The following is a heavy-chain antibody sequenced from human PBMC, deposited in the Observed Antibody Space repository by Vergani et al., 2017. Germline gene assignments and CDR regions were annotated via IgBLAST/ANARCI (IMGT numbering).Heavy chain of an antibody. J-gene: IGHJ4*02. D-gene: IGHD4-17*01. Sequence: QVQLQESGPGLVKPSQTLSLTCTVSGGSIRSGGYYWSWIRQHPGKGLEWIGYIYYSGSTYYNPSLKSRVTISVDTSKNQFSLKLSSVTAADTAVYYCARNLHDYGDYLPGLDWGQGTLVTVSS. CDR1: GGSIRSGGYY. CDR2: IYYSGST. V-gene: IGHV4-31*03. CDR3: ARNLHDYGDYLPGLD.